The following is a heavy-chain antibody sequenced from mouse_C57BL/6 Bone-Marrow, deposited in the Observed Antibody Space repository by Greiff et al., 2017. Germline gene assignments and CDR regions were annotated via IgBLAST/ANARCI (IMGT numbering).Heavy chain of an antibody. Sequence: VQLKESGAELVRPGASVKLSCTASGFNIKDDYMHWVKQRPEQGLEWIGWIDPENGDTEYAAKFQGKATITADTSSNTAYLQLSSLTSVDTAVYYCTKDYAMDYWGKGTSVTVSS. J-gene: IGHJ4*01. CDR3: TKDYAMDY. V-gene: IGHV14-4*01. CDR1: GFNIKDDY. CDR2: IDPENGDT.